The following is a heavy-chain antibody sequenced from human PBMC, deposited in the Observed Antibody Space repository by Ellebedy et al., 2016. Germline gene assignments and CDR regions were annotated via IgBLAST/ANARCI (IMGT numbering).Heavy chain of an antibody. CDR1: GGSISSSSYY. CDR3: ARDRWGADIVVGNY. Sequence: SETLSLXXTVSGGSISSSSYYWVWIRQPPGKGLEWIGSIYYSGSTYYNSSLKSRVTISVDTSKNQFSLKLSSVTAADTAVYYCARDRWGADIVVGNYWGQGTLGTVSS. V-gene: IGHV4-39*02. CDR2: IYYSGST. D-gene: IGHD2-2*01. J-gene: IGHJ4*02.